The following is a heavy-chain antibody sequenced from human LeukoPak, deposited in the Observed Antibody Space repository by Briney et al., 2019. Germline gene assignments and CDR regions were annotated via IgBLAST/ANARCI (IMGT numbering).Heavy chain of an antibody. CDR1: GYTLTELS. V-gene: IGHV1-24*01. J-gene: IGHJ4*02. CDR3: ATDLLLGVVAAIPRTGY. D-gene: IGHD2-15*01. CDR2: FDPEDGET. Sequence: SVKVSCKVSGYTLTELSMHWVRQAPGKGPEWMGGFDPEDGETIYAQKFQGRVTMTEDTSTDTAYMELSSLRYEDTAVYYCATDLLLGVVAAIPRTGYWGQGTLVTVSS.